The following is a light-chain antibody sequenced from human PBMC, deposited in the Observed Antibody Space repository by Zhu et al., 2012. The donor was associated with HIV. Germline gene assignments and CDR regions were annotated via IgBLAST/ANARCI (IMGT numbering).Light chain of an antibody. CDR1: QSISTY. CDR2: DAS. V-gene: IGKV3-20*01. CDR3: QQYGSSPRGYT. Sequence: EGVLTQFPATLSLSPGDRATLSCRAGQSISTYLAWYQQKPGQAPRLLIYDASNRPPGTPDRFSGSGSGADFTLTISRLEPEDLAVYYCQQYGSSPRGYTFGQGTKLEIK. J-gene: IGKJ2*01.